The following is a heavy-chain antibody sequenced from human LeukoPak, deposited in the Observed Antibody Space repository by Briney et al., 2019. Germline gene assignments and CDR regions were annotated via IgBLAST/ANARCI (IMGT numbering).Heavy chain of an antibody. CDR3: ARARRWLAPGD. V-gene: IGHV4-59*01. CDR2: MYYSGDT. CDR1: GDSISNYY. Sequence: SETLSLTCTVSGDSISNYYWTWIRQPPGKGLEWIGYMYYSGDTTYNPSLESRVTMSIDTSRRQFSLRLTSVTAADTAVYYCARARRWLAPGDWGQGTLVTVSS. J-gene: IGHJ4*02. D-gene: IGHD6-19*01.